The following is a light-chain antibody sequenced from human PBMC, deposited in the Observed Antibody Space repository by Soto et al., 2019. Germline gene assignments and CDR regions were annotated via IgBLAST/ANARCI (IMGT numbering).Light chain of an antibody. CDR2: DVS. Sequence: EFVLTQSPGTRALSRGGVATLSCRASQSVSSYVAWYQQKPGQAPRLLIYDVSNRATGIPARFSGSGSGTDFPLTISSLEPEAFAVSYCPQRGTFGGGTKVDIK. J-gene: IGKJ4*01. V-gene: IGKV3-11*01. CDR1: QSVSSY. CDR3: PQRGT.